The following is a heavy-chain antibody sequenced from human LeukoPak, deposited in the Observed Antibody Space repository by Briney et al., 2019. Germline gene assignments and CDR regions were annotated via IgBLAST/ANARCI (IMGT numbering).Heavy chain of an antibody. V-gene: IGHV3-23*01. J-gene: IGHJ4*02. CDR1: GFTFSSYA. D-gene: IGHD1-26*01. Sequence: GGSLRLSCAASGFTFSSYAMSWVRQAPGKGLEWVSAISGSGGSTYYADSVKGRFTISRDNSKNTLYLQMNSLKSEDTAVYYCVTEVSGSFPTWGQGTLVTVSS. CDR2: ISGSGGST. CDR3: VTEVSGSFPT.